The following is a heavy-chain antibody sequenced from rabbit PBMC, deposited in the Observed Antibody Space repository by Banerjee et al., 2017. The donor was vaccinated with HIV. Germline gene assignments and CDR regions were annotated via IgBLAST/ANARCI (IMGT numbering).Heavy chain of an antibody. Sequence: QEQLVESGGGLVQPGASLTLTCKASGFSLSNNYVMCWVRQAPGKGLEWIGCINTGSGVAYYANWAKGRFTISKTSSTTVTLQMTSLTAADTATYFCARDPYTVSGQCLWGPGTLVTV. CDR2: INTGSGVA. V-gene: IGHV1S45*01. J-gene: IGHJ6*01. CDR3: ARDPYTVSGQCL. D-gene: IGHD1-1*01. CDR1: GFSLSNNYV.